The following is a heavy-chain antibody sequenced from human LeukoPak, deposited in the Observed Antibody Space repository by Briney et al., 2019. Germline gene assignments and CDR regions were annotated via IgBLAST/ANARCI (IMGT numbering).Heavy chain of an antibody. CDR1: GGSISGYY. J-gene: IGHJ4*02. CDR2: IYYTGIT. V-gene: IGHV4-59*01. Sequence: SETLSLTCTVSGGSISGYYWSWIRQPPGMGLEWIGYIYYTGITKYNPSLKSRVTISVDTSKNQFSLKLNSVTAADTAVYYCARDRYSSGQFDYWGQGTLVTVSS. CDR3: ARDRYSSGQFDY. D-gene: IGHD6-19*01.